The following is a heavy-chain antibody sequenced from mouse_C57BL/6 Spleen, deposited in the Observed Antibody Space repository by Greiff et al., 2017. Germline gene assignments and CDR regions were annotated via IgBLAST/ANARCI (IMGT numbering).Heavy chain of an antibody. Sequence: EVQLQQSGPELVKPGASVKIPCKASGYTFTDYNMDWVKQSHGKSLEWIGDINPNNGGTIYNQKFKGKATLTVDKSSSTAYMELRSLTSEDTAVYYCARGGWLLREPWFAYWGQGTLVTVSA. CDR3: ARGGWLLREPWFAY. D-gene: IGHD2-3*01. V-gene: IGHV1-18*01. CDR1: GYTFTDYN. CDR2: INPNNGGT. J-gene: IGHJ3*01.